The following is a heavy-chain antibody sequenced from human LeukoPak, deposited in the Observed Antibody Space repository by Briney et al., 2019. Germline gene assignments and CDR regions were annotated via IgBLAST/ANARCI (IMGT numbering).Heavy chain of an antibody. D-gene: IGHD4-11*01. CDR1: GGSISSGSYY. V-gene: IGHV4-61*02. Sequence: KPSETLSLTCTVSGGSISSGSYYWSWIRQPAGKGLEWIGRFYPSGSTDYNPSLKSRVTISVDTSKNQFSLKLSSVTAADTAVYYCAREGEYSNRLDPWGQGTLVTVSS. CDR3: AREGEYSNRLDP. J-gene: IGHJ5*02. CDR2: FYPSGST.